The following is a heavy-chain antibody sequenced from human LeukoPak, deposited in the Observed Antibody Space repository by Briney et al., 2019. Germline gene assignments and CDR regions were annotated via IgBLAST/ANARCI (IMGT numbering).Heavy chain of an antibody. CDR3: ARRVGARNHPIDY. D-gene: IGHD1-26*01. V-gene: IGHV4-59*01. CDR1: GFTFSSYW. CDR2: IYYSGST. J-gene: IGHJ4*02. Sequence: GSLRLSCAASGFTFSSYWMSWIRQPPGKGLEWIGYIYYSGSTNYNPSLKSRVTISVDTSKNQFSLKLSSVTAADTAVYYCARRVGARNHPIDYWGQGTLVTVSS.